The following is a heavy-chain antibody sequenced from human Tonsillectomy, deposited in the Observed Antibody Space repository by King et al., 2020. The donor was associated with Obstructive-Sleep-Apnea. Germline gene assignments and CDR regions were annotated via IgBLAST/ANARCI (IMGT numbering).Heavy chain of an antibody. V-gene: IGHV3-30*04. D-gene: IGHD6-19*01. Sequence: VQLVESGGGVVQPGRSLRLSCAASGFTFSSYAMHWVRQAPGKGLEWVAVISYDGSNKYYADSVKGRFTISRDNSKNTLYLQMNSLRAEDTAVYYCARVRGYSSGWSYENNWFDPWGKGTLVTVSS. CDR2: ISYDGSNK. CDR3: ARVRGYSSGWSYENNWFDP. CDR1: GFTFSSYA. J-gene: IGHJ5*02.